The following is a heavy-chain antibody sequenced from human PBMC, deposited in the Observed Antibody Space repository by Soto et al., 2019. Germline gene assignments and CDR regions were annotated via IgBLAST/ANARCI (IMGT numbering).Heavy chain of an antibody. Sequence: SETLSLTCTVSGGSVSSGSYYWSWIRQPPGKGLEWIGYIYYSGSTNYNPSLKSRVTISVDTSKNQFSLKLSSVTAADTAVYYCARGIGGSSWYNWFDPWGQGTLVTVS. V-gene: IGHV4-61*01. CDR1: GGSVSSGSYY. CDR2: IYYSGST. J-gene: IGHJ5*02. CDR3: ARGIGGSSWYNWFDP. D-gene: IGHD6-13*01.